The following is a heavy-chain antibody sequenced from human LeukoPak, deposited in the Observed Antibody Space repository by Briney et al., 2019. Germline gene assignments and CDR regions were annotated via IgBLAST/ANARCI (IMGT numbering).Heavy chain of an antibody. Sequence: GGSLRLSCAASGFTFDDYTMHWVRQAPGKGLEWVSLISWDGGSTYYADSVKGRFTISRDNSKNSLYLQMNSLRTEDTALYYCARDARGGYPEAFDYWGQGTLVTVSS. V-gene: IGHV3-43*01. CDR2: ISWDGGST. J-gene: IGHJ4*02. CDR1: GFTFDDYT. CDR3: ARDARGGYPEAFDY. D-gene: IGHD6-13*01.